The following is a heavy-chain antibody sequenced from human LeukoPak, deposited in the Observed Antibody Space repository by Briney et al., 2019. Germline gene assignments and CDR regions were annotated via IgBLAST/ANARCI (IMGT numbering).Heavy chain of an antibody. V-gene: IGHV4-31*03. CDR1: GGSISSGGYY. J-gene: IGHJ6*04. CDR3: ARVPRPNYYYYCGMDV. Sequence: SQTLSLTCTVSGGSISSGGYYWSWIRQHPGKGLEWIGYIYYSGSTYYNPSLKSRVTISVDTSKNQFSLKLSSVTAADTAVYYCARVPRPNYYYYCGMDVWGKGTTVTVSS. CDR2: IYYSGST.